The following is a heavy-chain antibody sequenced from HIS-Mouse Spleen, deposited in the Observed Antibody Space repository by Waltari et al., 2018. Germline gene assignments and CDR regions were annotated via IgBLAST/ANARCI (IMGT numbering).Heavy chain of an antibody. CDR1: GGSISSRSYY. CDR3: AREIPYSSSWYDWYFDL. J-gene: IGHJ2*01. CDR2: IYYSGST. D-gene: IGHD6-13*01. V-gene: IGHV4-39*07. Sequence: QLQLQASGPGLVKPSEPLSLTCTVSGGSISSRSYYWGWIRQPPGKGLEWIGSIYYSGSTYYNPSLKSRVTISVDTSKNQFSLKLSSVTAADTAVYYCAREIPYSSSWYDWYFDLWGRGTLVTVSS.